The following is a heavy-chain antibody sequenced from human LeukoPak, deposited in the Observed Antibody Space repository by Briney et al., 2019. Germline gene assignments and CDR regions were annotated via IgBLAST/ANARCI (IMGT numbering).Heavy chain of an antibody. CDR1: GFTFSSYA. D-gene: IGHD3-22*01. CDR2: ISGSGGST. V-gene: IGHV3-23*01. Sequence: GGSLRLSCAASGFTFSSYAMSWVRQAPGKGLEWVSAISGSGGSTYYADSVKGRFTISRDNSKNTLYLQMNSLRAEDTAVYYCAAPVYYYDSSGCHIDYWGQGTLVTVSS. CDR3: AAPVYYYDSSGCHIDY. J-gene: IGHJ4*02.